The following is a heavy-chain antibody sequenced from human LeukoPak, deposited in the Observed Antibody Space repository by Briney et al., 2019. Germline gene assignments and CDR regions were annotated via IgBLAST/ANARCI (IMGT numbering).Heavy chain of an antibody. Sequence: ASVKVSCKASGYTFTSYGISWVRQAPGQGLEWMGWISAYNGNTNYAQKLQGRVTMTTDTSTSAAYMELRSLRSEDTAVYYCARPSNYYGSATDAFDFWGQGTMVTVSS. V-gene: IGHV1-18*01. J-gene: IGHJ3*01. D-gene: IGHD3-10*01. CDR3: ARPSNYYGSATDAFDF. CDR1: GYTFTSYG. CDR2: ISAYNGNT.